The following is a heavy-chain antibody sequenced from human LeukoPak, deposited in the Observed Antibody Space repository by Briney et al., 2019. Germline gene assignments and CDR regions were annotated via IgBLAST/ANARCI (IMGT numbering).Heavy chain of an antibody. V-gene: IGHV4-61*02. D-gene: IGHD1-1*01. CDR2: IYTSGST. CDR1: GGSISSGSYY. J-gene: IGHJ3*02. CDR3: ARVTPENDGAFDI. Sequence: SETLSLTCTVSGGSISSGSYYWSWIRQPAGKGLEWIGRIYTSGSTNYNPSLKSRITISVDTYKNQFSLKLSSVTAADTAVYYCARVTPENDGAFDIWGQGAMVTVSS.